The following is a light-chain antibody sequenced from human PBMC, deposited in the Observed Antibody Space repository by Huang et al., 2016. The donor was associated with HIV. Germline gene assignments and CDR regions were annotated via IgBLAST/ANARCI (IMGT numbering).Light chain of an antibody. CDR1: QNINSY. CDR2: GAS. Sequence: DIQMTQSPSSLSASVGDRVTITCRASQNINSYLNWYQKKPGKAPKVLIYGASILQSGVPARFSGSGSGTDFTLTISSLQPDDFATYYYQQSDNIPPTFGQGTRV. CDR3: QQSDNIPPT. V-gene: IGKV1-39*01. J-gene: IGKJ1*01.